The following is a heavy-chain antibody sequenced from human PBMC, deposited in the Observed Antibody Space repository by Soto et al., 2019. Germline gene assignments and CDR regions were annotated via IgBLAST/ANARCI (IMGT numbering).Heavy chain of an antibody. CDR2: IYHSGST. D-gene: IGHD6-13*01. CDR1: GGSISSGGYS. CDR3: ASSAKLTSSSWHRYHLDY. Sequence: SETLSLTCAVSGGSISSGGYSWSWIRQPPGKGLEWIGYIYHSGSTYYNPSLKSRVTISVDRSKNQFSLKLSSVTAADTAVYYCASSAKLTSSSWHRYHLDYWGQGTLVTVSS. V-gene: IGHV4-30-2*01. J-gene: IGHJ4*02.